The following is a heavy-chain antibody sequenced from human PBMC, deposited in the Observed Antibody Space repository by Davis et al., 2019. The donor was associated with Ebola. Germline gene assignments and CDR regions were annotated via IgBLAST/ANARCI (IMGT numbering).Heavy chain of an antibody. V-gene: IGHV4-34*01. J-gene: IGHJ6*02. CDR3: ARVLVSSSPTLWYYYYGMDV. CDR2: INHSGST. D-gene: IGHD6-6*01. CDR1: GGSFSGYY. Sequence: SESLSLSCAVSGGSFSGYYWSWIRQPPGKGLEWIGEINHSGSTNYNPSLKSRVTITVDTSKNQFSLKLSSVTAADTAVYYCARVLVSSSPTLWYYYYGMDVWGQGTTVTVSS.